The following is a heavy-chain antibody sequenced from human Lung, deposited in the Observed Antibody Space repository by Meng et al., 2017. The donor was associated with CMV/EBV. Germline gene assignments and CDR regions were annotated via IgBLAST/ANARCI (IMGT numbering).Heavy chain of an antibody. Sequence: QVQLKESGPGLVKPSQPLSLTCTVSGGSISSGDYYWSWIRQPPGKGLEWIGYIYYTGSTYYNPSLKSRVIISVDTSKNQFSLKLNSVTAADTAVYYCARVGGCSGGGCYHRLFDYWGQGTLVTVSS. CDR1: GGSISSGDYY. V-gene: IGHV4-30-4*01. D-gene: IGHD2-15*01. CDR3: ARVGGCSGGGCYHRLFDY. CDR2: IYYTGST. J-gene: IGHJ4*02.